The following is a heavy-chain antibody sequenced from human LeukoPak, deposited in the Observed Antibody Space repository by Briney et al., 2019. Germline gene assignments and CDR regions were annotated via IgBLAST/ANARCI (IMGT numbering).Heavy chain of an antibody. J-gene: IGHJ4*02. Sequence: PGGSLRLSCAASGFTFSSYTMNWVRQAPGKGLEWVSSISSSSSYIYYADSVKGRFTISRDNAKNSLYLQMNSLRAEDTAVYYCASAVRDLGIAVAGTDYWGQGTLVTVSS. D-gene: IGHD6-19*01. CDR3: ASAVRDLGIAVAGTDY. CDR2: ISSSSSYI. CDR1: GFTFSSYT. V-gene: IGHV3-21*01.